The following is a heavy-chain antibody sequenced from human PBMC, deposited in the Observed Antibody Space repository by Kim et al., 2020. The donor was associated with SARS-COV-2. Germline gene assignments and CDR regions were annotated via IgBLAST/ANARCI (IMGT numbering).Heavy chain of an antibody. CDR1: GYTFTGYY. CDR2: INPNSGGT. D-gene: IGHD2-15*01. Sequence: ASVKVSCKASGYTFTGYYMHWVRQAPGQGLEWMGRINPNSGGTNYAQKFQGRVTMTRDTSISTAYMELSRLRSDDTAVYYCARGGVGYCSGGSCYSGDAFDIWGQGTMVTVSS. V-gene: IGHV1-2*06. J-gene: IGHJ3*02. CDR3: ARGGVGYCSGGSCYSGDAFDI.